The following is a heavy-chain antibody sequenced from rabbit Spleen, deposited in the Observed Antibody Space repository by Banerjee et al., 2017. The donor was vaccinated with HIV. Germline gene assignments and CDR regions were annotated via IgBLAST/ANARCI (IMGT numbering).Heavy chain of an antibody. Sequence: EQRVESGGGLVQPEGSLTLTCTASGASFSTNYYMCWVRQAPGKGLEWIACIEGGSSGFSYFASWAKGRFTISKTSSTTVTLQMTSLTAADTATYFCARDSGSSFSSYGMDLWGPGTLVTVS. J-gene: IGHJ6*01. CDR3: ARDSGSSFSSYGMDL. D-gene: IGHD8-1*01. CDR1: GASFSTNYY. V-gene: IGHV1S45*01. CDR2: IEGGSSGFS.